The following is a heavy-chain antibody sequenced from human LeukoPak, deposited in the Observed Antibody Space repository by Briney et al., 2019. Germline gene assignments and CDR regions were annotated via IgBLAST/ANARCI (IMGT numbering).Heavy chain of an antibody. CDR3: ARDLTLGYCSSTSCYTGFDP. Sequence: SQTLSLTCAVSGGSISSGGYSWSWIRQPPGKGLEWIGYIYHSGSTYYNPSLKSRVTISVDRSKNQFPLKLSSVTAADTAVYYCARDLTLGYCSSTSCYTGFDPWGQGTLVTVSS. D-gene: IGHD2-2*02. V-gene: IGHV4-30-2*01. CDR1: GGSISSGGYS. J-gene: IGHJ5*02. CDR2: IYHSGST.